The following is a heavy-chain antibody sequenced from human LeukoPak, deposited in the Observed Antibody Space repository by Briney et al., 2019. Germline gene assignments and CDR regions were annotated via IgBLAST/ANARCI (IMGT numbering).Heavy chain of an antibody. CDR3: ARDGYYYDSSGYYFDY. Sequence: GGSLRLSCAASGFTFSSYSMNWVRQAPGKGLEWVSYISSSSSTIYYADSVKGRFTISRDNAKNSLYLQMNSLRAEDTAVYYCARDGYYYDSSGYYFDYWGQGTLVTVSS. V-gene: IGHV3-48*01. CDR1: GFTFSSYS. CDR2: ISSSSSTI. D-gene: IGHD3-22*01. J-gene: IGHJ4*02.